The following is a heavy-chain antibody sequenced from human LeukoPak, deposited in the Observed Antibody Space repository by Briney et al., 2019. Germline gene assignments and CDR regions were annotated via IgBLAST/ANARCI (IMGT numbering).Heavy chain of an antibody. CDR3: ARDMVAGGPVY. CDR2: INSDGITT. V-gene: IGHV3-74*01. J-gene: IGHJ4*02. D-gene: IGHD6-19*01. CDR1: GFTFSSYW. Sequence: GGSLRLSCAASGFTFSSYWMHWDRQATGKGLLWVSRINSDGITTSYADSVKGRFTISRDNAKNTLYLQMNSLRAEDTAVYYCARDMVAGGPVYWGQGTLVTVSS.